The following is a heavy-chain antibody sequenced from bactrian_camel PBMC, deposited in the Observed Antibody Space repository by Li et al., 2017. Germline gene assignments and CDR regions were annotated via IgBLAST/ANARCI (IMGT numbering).Heavy chain of an antibody. Sequence: GSVQAGGAPRLSCAASGFTYSPRCMGWFRQAPGQEREGVAIRERDGHTRYADSVKGRFTNSRDNAKKTLYLQMSSLKPEDTAMYYCAARRDRWCTFEYNYWGQGTQVTVS. V-gene: IGHV3S59*01. D-gene: IGHD3*01. CDR1: GFTYSPRC. J-gene: IGHJ4*01. CDR3: AARRDRWCTFEYNY. CDR2: IRERDGHT.